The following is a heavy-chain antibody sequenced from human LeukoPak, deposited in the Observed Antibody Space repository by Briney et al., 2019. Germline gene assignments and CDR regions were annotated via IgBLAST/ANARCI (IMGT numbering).Heavy chain of an antibody. D-gene: IGHD6-13*01. CDR1: GFTFSSYS. V-gene: IGHV3-21*01. Sequence: GGSLRLSCAASGFTFSSYSMNWVRQAPGKGLEWVSSISSSSYIYYADSVKGRFTISRDNAKNSLYLQMNSLRAEDTAVYYCARELSSSWHLVYYYYGMDVWGQGTTVTVSS. CDR3: ARELSSSWHLVYYYYGMDV. CDR2: ISSSSYI. J-gene: IGHJ6*02.